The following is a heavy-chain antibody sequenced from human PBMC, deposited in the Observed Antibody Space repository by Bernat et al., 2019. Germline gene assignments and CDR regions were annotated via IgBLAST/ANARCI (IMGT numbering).Heavy chain of an antibody. CDR1: GGSISSYY. CDR2: IYYSGST. D-gene: IGHD2-15*01. V-gene: IGHV4-59*01. CDR3: ARGYCSGGSCYAGADDY. J-gene: IGHJ4*02. Sequence: QVQLQESGPGLVKPSETLSLTCTVSGGSISSYYWSWIRQPPGKGLEWIWYIYYSGSTNYNPSLKSRVTISVDTSKNQFSLKLSSVTAADTAVYYCARGYCSGGSCYAGADDYWGQGTLVTVSS.